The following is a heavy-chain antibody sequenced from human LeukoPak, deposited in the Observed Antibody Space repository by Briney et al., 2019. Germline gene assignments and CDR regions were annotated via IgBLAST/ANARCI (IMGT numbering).Heavy chain of an antibody. CDR1: GFTFSSYA. Sequence: GGSLRLSCVASGFTFSSYAMHWVRQAPGKGLEWVALISYDGTNKFYEDSVKGRFTISRDNSKNTLFLQVNSLRAEDTAVYYCARDLTGWGESSGYSDYWGQGTLVTVSS. CDR3: ARDLTGWGESSGYSDY. J-gene: IGHJ4*02. D-gene: IGHD3-22*01. V-gene: IGHV3-30*01. CDR2: ISYDGTNK.